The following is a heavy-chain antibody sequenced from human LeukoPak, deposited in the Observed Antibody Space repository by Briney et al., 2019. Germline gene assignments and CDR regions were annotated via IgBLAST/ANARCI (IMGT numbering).Heavy chain of an antibody. CDR3: ARVYYSNSYDYWYFDL. Sequence: PSETLSLTCTVSGGSISNYYWSWIRQSPVKGLEWIGFIYYSGSTNYNPSLKSRVTISVDTSKNQFSLKLSSVTAADTAVYYCARVYYSNSYDYWYFDLWGRGTLVTVSS. CDR2: IYYSGST. J-gene: IGHJ2*01. V-gene: IGHV4-59*01. D-gene: IGHD6-13*01. CDR1: GGSISNYY.